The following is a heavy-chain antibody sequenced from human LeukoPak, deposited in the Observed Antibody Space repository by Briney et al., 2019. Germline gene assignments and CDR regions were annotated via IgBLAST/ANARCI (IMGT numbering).Heavy chain of an antibody. CDR3: AMRPYNWNDNGNIDY. Sequence: GASVKVSCKASGYTFTSYDINWVRHATGQGLEWMVWMNPNSGYTGYAQKFQGRVTMTRNTSITTAYMELSSLRSADTAVYYCAMRPYNWNDNGNIDYWGRGTLVTVSS. D-gene: IGHD1-20*01. J-gene: IGHJ4*02. CDR2: MNPNSGYT. V-gene: IGHV1-8*01. CDR1: GYTFTSYD.